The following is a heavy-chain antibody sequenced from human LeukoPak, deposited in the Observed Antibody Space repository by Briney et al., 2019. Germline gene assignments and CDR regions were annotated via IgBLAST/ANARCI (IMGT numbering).Heavy chain of an antibody. CDR1: GFTFSGYP. D-gene: IGHD6-6*01. V-gene: IGHV3-64*01. J-gene: IGHJ4*02. Sequence: AESLRLSCAASGFTFSGYPMHWVRQAPGRGLEYVSAITPDGGGTYYASSVRGRFTMSRDNAMNTLYLQMGGLRDEDMAVYYCARLLSSGSTRRIYEYWGQGTLVTVSS. CDR3: ARLLSSGSTRRIYEY. CDR2: ITPDGGGT.